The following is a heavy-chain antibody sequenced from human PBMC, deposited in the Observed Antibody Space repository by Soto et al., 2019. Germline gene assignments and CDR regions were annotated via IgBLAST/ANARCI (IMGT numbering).Heavy chain of an antibody. CDR1: GFTFSSYA. D-gene: IGHD4-17*01. CDR2: ISGSGGST. Sequence: EVPLSESGGGLVQPGGSLRLSCAASGFTFSSYAMSWVRQAPGKGLEWVSGISGSGGSTYYADSVKGRFTISRDNSKNKLYLQMNSLRAEDTALYYWAKGLYDYGDSCNDYWGQGTLVTVSS. CDR3: AKGLYDYGDSCNDY. J-gene: IGHJ4*02. V-gene: IGHV3-23*01.